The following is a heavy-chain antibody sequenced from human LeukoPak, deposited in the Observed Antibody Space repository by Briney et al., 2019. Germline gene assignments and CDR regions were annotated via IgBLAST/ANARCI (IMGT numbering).Heavy chain of an antibody. D-gene: IGHD3-22*01. J-gene: IGHJ4*02. Sequence: GGSLRLSCAASGFTFSSYAMSWVRQAPGKGLEWVSAISDSGYNTYYADSVKGRFTISRDNSKNTLYLQMNSLRAEDTAVYYCAKATYYYDSSGYRRASYFDYWGQGTLVTVSS. CDR1: GFTFSSYA. CDR2: ISDSGYNT. CDR3: AKATYYYDSSGYRRASYFDY. V-gene: IGHV3-23*01.